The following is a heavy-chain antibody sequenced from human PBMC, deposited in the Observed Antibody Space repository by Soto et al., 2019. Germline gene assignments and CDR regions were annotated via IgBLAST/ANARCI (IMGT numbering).Heavy chain of an antibody. V-gene: IGHV3-9*01. CDR1: GFTFDDYA. CDR2: SSWNSGSI. D-gene: IGHD4-17*01. J-gene: IGHJ6*02. Sequence: EEQLVESGGGLVQPGRSLRLSCAASGFTFDDYAMHWVRQAPGKGLEYVSGSSWNSGSIAYADSVKGRFTISRDNAKNSLYLQMNSLRPEDTALYYCAKAYTVTPTPYGMDVWGQGTTVTVSS. CDR3: AKAYTVTPTPYGMDV.